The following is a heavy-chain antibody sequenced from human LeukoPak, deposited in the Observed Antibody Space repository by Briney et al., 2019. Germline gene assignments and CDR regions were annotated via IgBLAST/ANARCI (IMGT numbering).Heavy chain of an antibody. V-gene: IGHV3-49*04. Sequence: GGSLRLSCTASGFTFGDYAMSWVRQAPGKGLEWVGFIRSKAYGGTTEYAASVKGRFTISRDDSKSIAYLQMNSLKTEDTAVYYCTRGGVRGHYYYYMDVWGKGTTVTISS. CDR1: GFTFGDYA. CDR2: IRSKAYGGTT. J-gene: IGHJ6*03. CDR3: TRGGVRGHYYYYMDV. D-gene: IGHD2-21*01.